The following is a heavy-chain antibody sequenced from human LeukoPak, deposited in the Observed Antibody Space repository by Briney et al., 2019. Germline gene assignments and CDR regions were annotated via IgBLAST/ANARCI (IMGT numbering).Heavy chain of an antibody. CDR1: GGSISSNNW. CDR2: IYHSGST. CDR3: ARRYFDWLAFDY. J-gene: IGHJ4*02. Sequence: SETLSLTCAVSGGSISSNNWWNWVRQPPGKGLEWIGEIYHSGSTNYNPSLKSRVTISVDKSKNQFSLNLISVTAADTAVYYCARRYFDWLAFDYWGQGTLVTVSS. D-gene: IGHD3-9*01. V-gene: IGHV4-4*02.